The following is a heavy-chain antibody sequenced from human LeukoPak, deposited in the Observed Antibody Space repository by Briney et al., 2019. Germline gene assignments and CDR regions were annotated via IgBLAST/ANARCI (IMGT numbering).Heavy chain of an antibody. CDR1: GFTFADYA. V-gene: IGHV3-9*01. CDR3: AKDSADGMDV. CDR2: ISWNSGSI. Sequence: GGSLRLSCAASGFTFADYAMHWVRQAPGKGLEWVSGISWNSGSIGYADSVKGRFTISRDNAKNSLYLQMNSLRAEDTALYYCAKDSADGMDVWGQGTTVTVSS. J-gene: IGHJ6*02.